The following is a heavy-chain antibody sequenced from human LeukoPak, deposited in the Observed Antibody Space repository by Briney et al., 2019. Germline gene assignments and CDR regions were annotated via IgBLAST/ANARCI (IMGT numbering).Heavy chain of an antibody. CDR1: GGSFSGYY. CDR3: ARHVAPDMDYFDY. D-gene: IGHD2-15*01. V-gene: IGHV4-34*01. Sequence: SETLSLTCAVYGGSFSGYYWSWIRQPPEKGLEWVGEINHSGSTNYNPSLKSRVTISVDTSKNQFSLKLSSVTAADTAVYHCARHVAPDMDYFDYWGQGTLVTVSS. CDR2: INHSGST. J-gene: IGHJ4*02.